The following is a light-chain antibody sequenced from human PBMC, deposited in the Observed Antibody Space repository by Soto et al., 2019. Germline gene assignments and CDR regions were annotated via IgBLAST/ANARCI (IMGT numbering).Light chain of an antibody. CDR3: QQYNFWPPLT. J-gene: IGKJ4*01. V-gene: IGKV3-15*01. CDR1: QSVNSN. CDR2: DAS. Sequence: EIVMTQSPATLSVSPGERATLSCRASQSVNSNLAWYRQKPGQAPRLLISDASTRATGVPARFSGSGSGTDFTLNISSLQSEDSGIYYWQQYNFWPPLTFGGGTKVEIK.